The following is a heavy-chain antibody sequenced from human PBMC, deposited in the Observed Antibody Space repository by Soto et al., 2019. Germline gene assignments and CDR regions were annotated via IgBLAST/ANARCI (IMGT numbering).Heavy chain of an antibody. CDR2: IWYDGSNK. CDR3: ARDPGNSGYDLDVFEFDY. V-gene: IGHV3-33*01. CDR1: GFTFSSYG. J-gene: IGHJ4*02. D-gene: IGHD5-12*01. Sequence: QVQLVESGGGVVQPGRSLRLSCAASGFTFSSYGMHWVRQAPGKGLEWVAVIWYDGSNKYYADSVKGRFTISRDNSKNTLYLQMNSLRAEDTAVYYCARDPGNSGYDLDVFEFDYWGQGTLVTVSS.